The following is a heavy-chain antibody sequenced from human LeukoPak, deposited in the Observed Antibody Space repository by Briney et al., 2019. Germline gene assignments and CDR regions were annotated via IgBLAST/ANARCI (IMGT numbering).Heavy chain of an antibody. Sequence: SETLSLTCAVYGGSFSGYYWSWIRQPPGKGLEWIGEINHSGSTNYNPSLKSRVTISVDTSKNQFSLKLSSVTAADTAVYYCAREGPWSYGHYFDYWGQGTLVTVSS. V-gene: IGHV4-34*01. CDR1: GGSFSGYY. D-gene: IGHD5-18*01. J-gene: IGHJ4*02. CDR2: INHSGST. CDR3: AREGPWSYGHYFDY.